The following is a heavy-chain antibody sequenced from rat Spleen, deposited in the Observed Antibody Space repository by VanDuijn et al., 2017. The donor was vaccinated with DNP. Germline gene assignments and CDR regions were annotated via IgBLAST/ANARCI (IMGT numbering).Heavy chain of an antibody. CDR3: ARGGNFGSFPYFDY. CDR1: GFTFSNHW. V-gene: IGHV5-31*01. CDR2: ITANGGST. D-gene: IGHD1-8*01. J-gene: IGHJ2*01. Sequence: EVQLVESGGDLVQPGRSLKLSCVASGFTFSNHWVTWIRQVPGKGLEWVASITANGGSTYYPDSVKGRLTISRENAKDTLYLQMNSLRSEDTATYYCARGGNFGSFPYFDYWGQGVMVTVAS.